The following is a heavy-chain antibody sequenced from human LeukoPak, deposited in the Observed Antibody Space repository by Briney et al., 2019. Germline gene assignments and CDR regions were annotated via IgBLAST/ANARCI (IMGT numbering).Heavy chain of an antibody. D-gene: IGHD3-3*01. CDR2: IRYDGSNK. J-gene: IGHJ4*02. Sequence: PGGSLRLSCAASGFTFSSYGMHWVRQAPGKGLEWVAFIRYDGSNKYYADSVKGRFTISRDNSKNTLYLQMNSLRAEDTAVYYCAKDYDFWSGYYTGYSYFDYWGQGTLVTVSS. V-gene: IGHV3-30*02. CDR1: GFTFSSYG. CDR3: AKDYDFWSGYYTGYSYFDY.